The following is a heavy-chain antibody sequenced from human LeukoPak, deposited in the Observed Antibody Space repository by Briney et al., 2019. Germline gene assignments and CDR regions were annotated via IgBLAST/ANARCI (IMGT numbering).Heavy chain of an antibody. V-gene: IGHV3-53*01. J-gene: IGHJ3*02. Sequence: GALRLSCAASGFTVSSNYMSWVRQAPGKGLEWVSVIYSGGSTYYADSAKGRFTISRDNAKNSLYLQMNSLRAEDTAVYYCARDLMYYDFWSGYLARADAFDIWGQGTMVTVSS. D-gene: IGHD3-3*01. CDR3: ARDLMYYDFWSGYLARADAFDI. CDR2: IYSGGST. CDR1: GFTVSSNY.